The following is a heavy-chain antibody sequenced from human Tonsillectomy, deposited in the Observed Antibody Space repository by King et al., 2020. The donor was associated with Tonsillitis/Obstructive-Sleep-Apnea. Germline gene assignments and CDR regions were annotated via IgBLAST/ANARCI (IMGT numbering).Heavy chain of an antibody. V-gene: IGHV3-9*01. J-gene: IGHJ4*02. Sequence: VQLVESGGGLVQPGWSLRLSCAASGFAFDDYAMHWVRQVPGKGLEWVSGITWNSGTMGYADSVKGRFTISRDNAKNSLFLQMNSLRAEDTALYYCAKGSFLEWLCDYWGQGTLVTVYS. CDR3: AKGSFLEWLCDY. CDR1: GFAFDDYA. CDR2: ITWNSGTM. D-gene: IGHD3-3*02.